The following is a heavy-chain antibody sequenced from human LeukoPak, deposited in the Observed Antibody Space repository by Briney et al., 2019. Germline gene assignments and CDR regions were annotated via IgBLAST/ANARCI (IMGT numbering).Heavy chain of an antibody. V-gene: IGHV1-2*02. CDR1: GYTFTGYY. Sequence: ASVTVSFKSSGYTFTGYYMHWVRQAPAQGLEWMGWINPNSGDTNYAQKFQGRVTVTRDTSISTAYMDLSRLRSDDTAVYYCARRELAVAGTGLDYWGQGTLVTVSS. CDR3: ARRELAVAGTGLDY. CDR2: INPNSGDT. D-gene: IGHD6-19*01. J-gene: IGHJ4*02.